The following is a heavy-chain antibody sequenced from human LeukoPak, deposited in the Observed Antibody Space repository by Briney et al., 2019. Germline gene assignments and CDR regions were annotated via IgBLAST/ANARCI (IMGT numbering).Heavy chain of an antibody. Sequence: GGSLRLSCAASGFTFSSYAMHWVRQAPGKGLECVAVISYDGSNKYYADSVKGRFTISRENPKNTLYLQMNSLRAEDTTVYYWCRDYSSSWQDFDYWGQGTLVTVSS. CDR3: CRDYSSSWQDFDY. CDR2: ISYDGSNK. CDR1: GFTFSSYA. D-gene: IGHD6-13*01. V-gene: IGHV3-30-3*01. J-gene: IGHJ4*02.